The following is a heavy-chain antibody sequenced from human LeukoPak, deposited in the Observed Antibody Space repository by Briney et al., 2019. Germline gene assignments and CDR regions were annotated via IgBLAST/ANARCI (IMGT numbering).Heavy chain of an antibody. J-gene: IGHJ4*02. D-gene: IGHD5-12*01. CDR2: ISYDGSNK. V-gene: IGHV3-30*18. CDR3: AKGPVDIVATPFDY. Sequence: LTGGSLRLSCAASGFTFSNAWMSWVRQAPGKGLEWVAVISYDGSNKYYADSVKGRFTISRDNSKNTLYLQMNSLRAEDTAVYYCAKGPVDIVATPFDYWGQGTLVTVSS. CDR1: GFTFSNAW.